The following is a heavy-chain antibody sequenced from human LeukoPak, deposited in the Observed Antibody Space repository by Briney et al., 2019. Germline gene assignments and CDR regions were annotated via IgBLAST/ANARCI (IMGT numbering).Heavy chain of an antibody. V-gene: IGHV1-69*13. Sequence: SVKVSCKASGFTFTSFGFSWVRQAPGQGLEWMGGIIPIFGTANYAQKFQGRVTITADESTSTAYMELSSLRSEDTAVYYCARDFAVLDAFDIWGQGTMVTVSS. CDR2: IIPIFGTA. CDR1: GFTFTSFG. CDR3: ARDFAVLDAFDI. J-gene: IGHJ3*02.